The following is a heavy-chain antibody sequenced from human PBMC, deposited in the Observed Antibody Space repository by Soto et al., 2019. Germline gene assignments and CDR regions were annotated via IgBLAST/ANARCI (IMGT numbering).Heavy chain of an antibody. CDR3: TTWFHYHYGMDV. Sequence: GGSLRVSCAASGFTFSGSAVHWVRQTGKGLEWVGRIGSKPNSYATGYAASVKGRFTISRDDSKNTAYLQMNSLKTEDTAVYYCTTWFHYHYGMDVWGQGTTVTVSS. V-gene: IGHV3-73*01. J-gene: IGHJ6*02. CDR2: IGSKPNSYAT. CDR1: GFTFSGSA. D-gene: IGHD3-10*01.